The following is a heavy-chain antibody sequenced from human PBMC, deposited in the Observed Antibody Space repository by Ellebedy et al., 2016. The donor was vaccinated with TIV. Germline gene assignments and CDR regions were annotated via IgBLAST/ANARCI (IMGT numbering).Heavy chain of an antibody. D-gene: IGHD6-13*01. CDR1: GFTFSSHD. CDR3: ARAPAGLDY. CDR2: IGSAGDT. V-gene: IGHV3-13*01. Sequence: PGGSLRLSCAASGFTFSSHDMHWVRQGTGKGLEWVSAIGSAGDTSYSGSVKGRFTISRENGKNSVYLQMNSLRAEDTAVYYCARAPAGLDYWGQGTLVTVSS. J-gene: IGHJ4*02.